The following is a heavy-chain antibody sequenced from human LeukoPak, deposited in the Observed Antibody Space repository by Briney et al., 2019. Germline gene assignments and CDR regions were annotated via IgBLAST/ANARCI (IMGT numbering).Heavy chain of an antibody. D-gene: IGHD4-11*01. CDR3: ARHGQYGYYYYMDV. CDR1: GGSISSSSYY. J-gene: IGHJ6*03. Sequence: NPSETLSLTCTVSGGSISSSSYYWGWIRQPPGKGLEWIGSIYYSGSTYYNPSLKSRVTISVDTSKNQFSLKLSSVTAADTAVYYCARHGQYGYYYYMDVWGKGTTVTVSS. CDR2: IYYSGST. V-gene: IGHV4-39*01.